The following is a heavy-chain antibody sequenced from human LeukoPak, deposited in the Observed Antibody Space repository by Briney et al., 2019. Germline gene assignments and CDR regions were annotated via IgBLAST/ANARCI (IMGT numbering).Heavy chain of an antibody. D-gene: IGHD6-13*01. CDR1: GFTFSSYE. CDR2: ISGTGSTR. CDR3: ARVEQQLVRGC. J-gene: IGHJ4*02. Sequence: EGSLRLSCSASGFTFSSYEMNWVRQAPGKGLECVSYISGTGSTRYYADSVKGRFTISRDNAKNSLYLQMNSLRAEDTALYYCARVEQQLVRGCWGQGTLVTVSS. V-gene: IGHV3-48*03.